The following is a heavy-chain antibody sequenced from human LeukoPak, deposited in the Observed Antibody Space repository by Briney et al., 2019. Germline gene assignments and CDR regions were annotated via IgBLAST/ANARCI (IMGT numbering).Heavy chain of an antibody. J-gene: IGHJ4*02. V-gene: IGHV4-34*01. CDR1: GGSFSGYY. CDR2: INHSGST. D-gene: IGHD3-10*01. CDR3: SGDYYGSGAPQTADY. Sequence: SETLSLTCAVSGGSFSGYYWSWIRQPPGKGLEWIGAINHSGSTTYNPSLKSRVIIIVDTSKNQSSLMLSSVTTADTAAFYYSGDYYGSGAPQTADYWGQRTLVTVSS.